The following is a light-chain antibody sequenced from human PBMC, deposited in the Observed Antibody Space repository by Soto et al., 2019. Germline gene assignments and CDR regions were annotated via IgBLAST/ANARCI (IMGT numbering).Light chain of an antibody. V-gene: IGKV3-20*01. CDR2: DAS. Sequence: EIVLTQSPGTVSLSPGERATLSCRASQSITTSLAWYQRKPGQAPRLLIYDASTRATAIPDRFSGSGSGTDFTLTLSRLEAEDFAVYYCQQYATSPLTFGGGTEV. CDR3: QQYATSPLT. J-gene: IGKJ4*01. CDR1: QSITTS.